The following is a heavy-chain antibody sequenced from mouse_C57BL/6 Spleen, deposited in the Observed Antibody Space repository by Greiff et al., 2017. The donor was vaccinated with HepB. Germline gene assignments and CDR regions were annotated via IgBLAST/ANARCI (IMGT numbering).Heavy chain of an antibody. D-gene: IGHD2-2*01. V-gene: IGHV1-22*01. CDR2: INPNNGGT. Sequence: EVQRVESGPELVKPGASVKMSCKASGYTFTDYNMHWVKQSHGKSLEWIGYINPNNGGTSYNQKFKGKATLTVNKSSSTAYMELRSLTSEDSAVYYCARGYDWYFDVWGTGTTVTVSS. CDR3: ARGYDWYFDV. CDR1: GYTFTDYN. J-gene: IGHJ1*03.